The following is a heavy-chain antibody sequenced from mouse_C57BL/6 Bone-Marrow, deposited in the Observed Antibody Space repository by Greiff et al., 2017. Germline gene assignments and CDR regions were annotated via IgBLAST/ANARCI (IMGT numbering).Heavy chain of an antibody. CDR2: INPNNGGT. D-gene: IGHD2-2*01. J-gene: IGHJ3*01. CDR3: ARRHGYWFAY. Sequence: EVQLQQSGPELVKPGASVKIPCKASGYTFTDYNMDWVKQSHGKSLEWIGDINPNNGGTIYNQKFKGKATLTVDKSSSTAYMELRSLTSEDTAVYYCARRHGYWFAYWGQGTLVTVSA. V-gene: IGHV1-18*01. CDR1: GYTFTDYN.